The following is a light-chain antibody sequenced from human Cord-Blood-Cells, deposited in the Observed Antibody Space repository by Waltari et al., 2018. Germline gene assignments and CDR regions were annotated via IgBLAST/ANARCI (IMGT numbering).Light chain of an antibody. Sequence: QSALTQPASVSGSPGQSITISCTGTSSDVGSYNLVSWDQQHPGKAPKLMIYEGSKRPSGVSNRFSGSKSGNTASLTISGLQAEDEADYYCCSYAGSNTLVFGGGTKLTVL. CDR1: SSDVGSYNL. V-gene: IGLV2-23*01. CDR3: CSYAGSNTLV. CDR2: EGS. J-gene: IGLJ2*01.